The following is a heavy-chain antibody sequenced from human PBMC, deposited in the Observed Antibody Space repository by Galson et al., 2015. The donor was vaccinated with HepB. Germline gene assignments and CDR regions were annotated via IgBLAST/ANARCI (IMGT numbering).Heavy chain of an antibody. V-gene: IGHV4-59*08. Sequence: SETLSLTCTVSGVSIGTYYWSWFRQSPGKGLEWIGYIYSDGTITYTPSLKSRVTISIDTSKKQLSPKVRSVTAADTAVYSCASHPDYGDYWGQGTLVTVSS. CDR1: GVSIGTYY. J-gene: IGHJ4*01. CDR3: ASHPDYGDY. CDR2: IYSDGTI.